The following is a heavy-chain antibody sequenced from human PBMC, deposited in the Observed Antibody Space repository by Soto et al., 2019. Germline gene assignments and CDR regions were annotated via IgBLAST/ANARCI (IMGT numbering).Heavy chain of an antibody. CDR2: IWNDGSNK. CDR1: GFTFSSYG. CDR3: VRARASESYYDYYSGMDV. J-gene: IGHJ6*02. Sequence: GGPLRLSCAASGFTFSSYGMHWVRQAPGKGLERVAVIWNDGSNKCYADSVKGRFTISRDNSKNTLYLQMNSLRAGDTAVYYCVRARASESYYDYYSGMDVWGQGTTVTVSS. D-gene: IGHD3-10*01. V-gene: IGHV3-33*01.